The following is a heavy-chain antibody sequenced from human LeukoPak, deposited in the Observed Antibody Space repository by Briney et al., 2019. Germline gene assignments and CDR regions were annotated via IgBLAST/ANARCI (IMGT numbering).Heavy chain of an antibody. CDR2: ISGSGGST. J-gene: IGHJ3*02. D-gene: IGHD5-18*01. CDR3: AKSRGYSYGYGGEAFDI. Sequence: GGSLRLSCAASGFTFSSYAMSWVRQAPGKGLGWVSAISGSGGSTYYADSVQGRFTISRDNSKNTLYLQMNSLRAEDTAAYSCAKSRGYSYGYGGEAFDIWGQGTMVTVSS. V-gene: IGHV3-23*01. CDR1: GFTFSSYA.